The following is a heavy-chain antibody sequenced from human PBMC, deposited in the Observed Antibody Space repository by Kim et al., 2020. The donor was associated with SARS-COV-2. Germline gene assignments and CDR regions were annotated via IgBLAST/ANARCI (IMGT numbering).Heavy chain of an antibody. D-gene: IGHD3-9*01. V-gene: IGHV3-21*01. CDR3: ARDPGTYYDILTGYLGPQIYYFDY. Sequence: GGSLRLSCAASGFTFSSYSMNWVRQAPGKGLEWVSSISSSSSYIYYADSVKGRFTISRDNAKNSLYLQMNSLRAEDTAVYYCARDPGTYYDILTGYLGPQIYYFDYWGQGTLVTVSS. CDR1: GFTFSSYS. CDR2: ISSSSSYI. J-gene: IGHJ4*02.